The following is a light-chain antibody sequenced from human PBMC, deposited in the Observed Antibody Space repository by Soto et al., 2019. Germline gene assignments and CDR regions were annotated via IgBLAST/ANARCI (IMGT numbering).Light chain of an antibody. Sequence: DIQMTQSPSILSASVGDRVTITCRASQSISSWLAWYQQKPGKAPKLLIYKASSLESGVPSRFSGSGSGTEFTLTISSLQPDDFATYYCQQYNSYSSTWTFGQGTKVEIK. CDR1: QSISSW. J-gene: IGKJ1*01. CDR3: QQYNSYSSTWT. V-gene: IGKV1-5*03. CDR2: KAS.